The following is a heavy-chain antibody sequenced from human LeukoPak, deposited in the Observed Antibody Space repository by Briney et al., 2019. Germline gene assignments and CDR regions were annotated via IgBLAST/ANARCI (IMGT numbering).Heavy chain of an antibody. CDR3: GVYYYYYMDV. Sequence: GGSLRLSCAASGFTFSDAWMSWVRQAPGKGLEWVGLIKSKTDGGTTDYAAPVKGRFTISRHDSKNTLYLQMNSLKTEDTAVYYCGVYYYYYMDVWGKGTTVTVSS. J-gene: IGHJ6*03. CDR1: GFTFSDAW. CDR2: IKSKTDGGTT. D-gene: IGHD3-10*01. V-gene: IGHV3-15*01.